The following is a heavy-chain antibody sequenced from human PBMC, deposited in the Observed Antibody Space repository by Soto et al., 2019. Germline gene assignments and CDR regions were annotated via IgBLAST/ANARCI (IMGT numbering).Heavy chain of an antibody. CDR1: GFTFSSYS. V-gene: IGHV3-48*01. CDR3: ARERHEVGDYFYMDV. J-gene: IGHJ6*03. D-gene: IGHD2-15*01. CDR2: ISSSSSTI. Sequence: GGSLRLSCAASGFTFSSYSMNWVRQAPGKGLEWVSYISSSSSTIYYADSVKGRFTISRDNARNSLFLQMNSLRAEDTAVYYCARERHEVGDYFYMDVWGKRTTVTVSS.